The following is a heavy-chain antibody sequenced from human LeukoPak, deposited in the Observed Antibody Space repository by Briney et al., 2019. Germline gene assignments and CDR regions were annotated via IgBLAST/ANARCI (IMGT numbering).Heavy chain of an antibody. V-gene: IGHV1-2*06. J-gene: IGHJ6*02. CDR2: INPNSGGT. Sequence: ASVKVSCKASGYTFTGYYMHWVRQAPGQGLEWMGRINPNSGGTNYAQKFQGRVTMTEDTSTDTAYMELSSLRSEDTAVYYCATPFPGAAAYLNNYYYYYGMDVWGQGTTVTVSS. CDR1: GYTFTGYY. CDR3: ATPFPGAAAYLNNYYYYYGMDV. D-gene: IGHD6-13*01.